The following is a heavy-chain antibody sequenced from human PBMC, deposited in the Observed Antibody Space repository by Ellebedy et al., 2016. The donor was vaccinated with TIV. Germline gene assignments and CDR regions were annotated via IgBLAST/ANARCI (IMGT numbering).Heavy chain of an antibody. CDR3: AKISTTHRGAFDI. J-gene: IGHJ3*02. CDR2: FGGRSTTT. CDR1: GFTFSSYA. Sequence: GESLKISXAASGFTFSSYAMSWLRQAPGKGLEWVSVFGGRSTTTYYADSVKGRFTISRDNSKNTLFLQMNSLRGDDTARYYCAKISTTHRGAFDIWGQGTMVTVSS. V-gene: IGHV3-23*01. D-gene: IGHD2-2*01.